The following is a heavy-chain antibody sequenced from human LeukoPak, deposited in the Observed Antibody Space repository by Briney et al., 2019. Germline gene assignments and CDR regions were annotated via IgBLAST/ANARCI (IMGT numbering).Heavy chain of an antibody. CDR1: GFSFSSYW. J-gene: IGHJ4*02. CDR2: IKYDGSHK. Sequence: GGSLRLSCVASGFSFSSYWMAWVRQAPGKGLEWVANIKYDGSHKYYVDSVKGRFTISRDNAKNSVYLQMNSLRVDDPAVYFCASSHDSSGNDWGQGTMVTVSS. D-gene: IGHD3-22*01. CDR3: ASSHDSSGND. V-gene: IGHV3-7*01.